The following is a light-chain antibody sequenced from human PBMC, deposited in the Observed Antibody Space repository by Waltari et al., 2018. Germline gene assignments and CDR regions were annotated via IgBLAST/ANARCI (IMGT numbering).Light chain of an antibody. CDR3: QQYYSTPPT. V-gene: IGKV4-1*01. Sequence: DIVMTQSPDSLAVSLGERATINCKSSQSVLYSSNNKNYLAWYQQKPGQPPKLLIYWASTRESGVPDRFSGSGCGTDFTLTISSLQAEDVAVYYCQQYYSTPPTFGGGTKVEI. CDR1: QSVLYSSNNKNY. CDR2: WAS. J-gene: IGKJ4*01.